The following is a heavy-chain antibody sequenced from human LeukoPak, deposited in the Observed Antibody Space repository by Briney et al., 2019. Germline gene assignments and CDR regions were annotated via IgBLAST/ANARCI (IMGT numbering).Heavy chain of an antibody. CDR3: ARGGGLAPGAI. CDR1: GYTFTIYA. Sequence: ASVKVSCTASGYTFTIYAMNWVRQAPGQGLEWMGRINPNSGGTNYAQKFQGRVTMTRDTSISTAYMELSRLRSDDTAVYYCARGGGLAPGAIWGQGTLVTVSS. V-gene: IGHV1-2*06. CDR2: INPNSGGT. D-gene: IGHD2-2*01. J-gene: IGHJ4*02.